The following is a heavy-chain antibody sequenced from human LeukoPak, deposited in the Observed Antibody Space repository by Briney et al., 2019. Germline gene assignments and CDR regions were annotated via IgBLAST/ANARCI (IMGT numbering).Heavy chain of an antibody. CDR3: ARGLSRDGYNVDY. Sequence: GGSRRLSCAASGFTFSSYDMHWVRHATGKGLEWVSAIGTAGDTYYPGSVKGRFTISRENAKNSLYVQMNSLRAGDTAVYYCARGLSRDGYNVDYWGQGTLVTVSS. CDR1: GFTFSSYD. D-gene: IGHD5-24*01. V-gene: IGHV3-13*04. J-gene: IGHJ4*02. CDR2: IGTAGDT.